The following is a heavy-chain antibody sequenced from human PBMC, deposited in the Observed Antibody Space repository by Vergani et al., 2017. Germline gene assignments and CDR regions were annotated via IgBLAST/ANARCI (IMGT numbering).Heavy chain of an antibody. CDR1: GYSIGSGFY. CDR3: ARRPMVRDPRSHYGMDV. Sequence: QVRLEESGPGLVKPSETLSLTCSVSGYSIGSGFYWAWIRQSPGEGLQWLTSIHNRGKTYHNPSLKSRVSVSLDTSKNQFSLKLSSVTAADTAVYYCARRPMVRDPRSHYGMDVWGQGTTVTVSS. V-gene: IGHV4-38-2*01. D-gene: IGHD3-10*01. CDR2: IHNRGKT. J-gene: IGHJ6*02.